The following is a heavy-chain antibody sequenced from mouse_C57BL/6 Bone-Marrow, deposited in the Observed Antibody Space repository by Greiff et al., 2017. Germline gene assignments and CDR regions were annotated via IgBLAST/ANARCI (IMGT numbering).Heavy chain of an antibody. CDR2: IRSKGNNYAT. J-gene: IGHJ3*01. V-gene: IGHV10-1*01. D-gene: IGHD3-1*01. Sequence: EVQLVESGGGLVQPKGSLTLSCAASGFSFNTYAMNWVRQAPGKGLEWVARIRSKGNNYATYYADSVKDRLTISRDDSECFIILIMNNFKTEDAAMYYCVGVTGHAWFAYWGQGTLVTVSA. CDR1: GFSFNTYA. CDR3: VGVTGHAWFAY.